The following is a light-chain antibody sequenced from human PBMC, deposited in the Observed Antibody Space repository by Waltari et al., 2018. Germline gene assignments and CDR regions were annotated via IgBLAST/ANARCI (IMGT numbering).Light chain of an antibody. CDR2: AAS. J-gene: IGKJ4*01. CDR3: QQLKS. Sequence: DIQLTQSPSFLSASVGDRVTITCRASQGISSYLAWYQPKPGKAPKLLIYAASTLQSGVPSRFSGSGSGTEFTLTISSLQPEDFATYYCQQLKSFGGGTKVEIK. CDR1: QGISSY. V-gene: IGKV1-9*01.